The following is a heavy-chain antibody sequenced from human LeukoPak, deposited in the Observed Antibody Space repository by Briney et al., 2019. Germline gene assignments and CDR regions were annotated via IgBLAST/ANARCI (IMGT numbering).Heavy chain of an antibody. CDR3: ARDSSGYSGYDSLDY. Sequence: GGSLRLSCAASGFTFSSYGMSWVRQAPGKGLEWVSYISSSGSTIYYADSVKGRFTISRDNAKNSLYLQMNSLRAEDTAVYYCARDSSGYSGYDSLDYWGQGTLVTVSS. CDR1: GFTFSSYG. D-gene: IGHD5-12*01. J-gene: IGHJ4*02. CDR2: ISSSGSTI. V-gene: IGHV3-48*04.